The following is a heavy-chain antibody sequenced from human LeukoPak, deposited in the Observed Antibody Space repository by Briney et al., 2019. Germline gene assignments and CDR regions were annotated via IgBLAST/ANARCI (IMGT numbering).Heavy chain of an antibody. D-gene: IGHD3-10*01. CDR1: GFTFSSYG. Sequence: GGSLRLSCAASGFTFSSYGMHWVRQAPGKGLEWVAFIRYDGSNKYYADSVKGRFAISRDNSKNTLYLQMNSLRAEDTAVYYCARATHYYGSGSQGVYWGQGTLVTVSS. J-gene: IGHJ4*02. CDR2: IRYDGSNK. CDR3: ARATHYYGSGSQGVY. V-gene: IGHV3-30*02.